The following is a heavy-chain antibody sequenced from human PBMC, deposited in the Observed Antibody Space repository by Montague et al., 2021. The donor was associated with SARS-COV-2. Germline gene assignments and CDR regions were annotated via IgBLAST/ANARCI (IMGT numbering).Heavy chain of an antibody. V-gene: IGHV4-4*07. CDR2: IYSSGST. Sequence: SETLSLTCTVSGGSISSYYWSWIRQPAGKGLEWIGRIYSSGSTNYNPSLKSRVTMSVDTSKNQFSLKLSSVTAADTAVYYCARRGSSVWGVTVSAELDYWGQGILVIVSS. CDR3: ARRGSSVWGVTVSAELDY. CDR1: GGSISSYY. J-gene: IGHJ4*02. D-gene: IGHD3-10*01.